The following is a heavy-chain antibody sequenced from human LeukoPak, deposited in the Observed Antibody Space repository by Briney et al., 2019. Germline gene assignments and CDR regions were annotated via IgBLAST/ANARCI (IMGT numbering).Heavy chain of an antibody. CDR2: ISAYNGNT. CDR1: GYTFTSYG. CDR3: ARMTGTYFDY. J-gene: IGHJ4*02. Sequence: ASVKVSCKASGYTFTSYGISWVRQAPGQGLEWMGWISAYNGNTNYAQKFQGRVTITRATSASTAYMELSSLRSEDTAVYYCARMTGTYFDYWGQGTLVTVSS. V-gene: IGHV1-18*01. D-gene: IGHD3-9*01.